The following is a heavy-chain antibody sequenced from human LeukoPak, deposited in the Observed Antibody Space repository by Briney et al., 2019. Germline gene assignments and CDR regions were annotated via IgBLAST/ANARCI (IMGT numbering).Heavy chain of an antibody. CDR3: ARDFEYSSSPEIFGY. D-gene: IGHD6-6*01. J-gene: IGHJ4*02. Sequence: ASVKVSCKASGGTFSGYAISWVRQAPGQGLEWMGGIIPIFGTANYAQKFQGRVTITADESTSTAYMELSSLRSEDTAVYYCARDFEYSSSPEIFGYWGQGTLVTVSS. CDR1: GGTFSGYA. CDR2: IIPIFGTA. V-gene: IGHV1-69*13.